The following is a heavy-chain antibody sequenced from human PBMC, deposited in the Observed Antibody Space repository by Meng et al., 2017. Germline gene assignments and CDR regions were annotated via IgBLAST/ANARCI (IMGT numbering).Heavy chain of an antibody. Sequence: ASVKVSCKASGYTFTSYGISWVRQAPGQGLEWMGWISAYNGNTNYAQKLQGRVTMTTDTSTGTAYMELRSLRSDDTAVYYCARDRAPYDGGAFDIWGQGTMVTVSS. CDR1: GYTFTSYG. V-gene: IGHV1-18*01. CDR2: ISAYNGNT. J-gene: IGHJ3*02. D-gene: IGHD3-22*01. CDR3: ARDRAPYDGGAFDI.